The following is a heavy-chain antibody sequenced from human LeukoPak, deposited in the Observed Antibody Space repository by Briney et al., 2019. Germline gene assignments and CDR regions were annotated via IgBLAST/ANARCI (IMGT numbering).Heavy chain of an antibody. D-gene: IGHD3-22*01. CDR2: IYSGGST. V-gene: IGHV3-53*01. Sequence: PGGSLRLSCAASGFIVSNNYMSWVRQAPGKGLEWVSVIYSGGSTSYADSVKGRFTISRDNSKNTLYLQLNSLRAEDTAVYYCARDPKYYDTSGYYLGYRGQGTLVTVSS. CDR1: GFIVSNNY. CDR3: ARDPKYYDTSGYYLGY. J-gene: IGHJ4*02.